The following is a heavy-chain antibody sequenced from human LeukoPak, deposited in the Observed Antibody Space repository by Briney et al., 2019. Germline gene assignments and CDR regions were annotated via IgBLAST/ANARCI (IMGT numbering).Heavy chain of an antibody. CDR3: ARLRRSSWYDS. V-gene: IGHV1-69*13. CDR1: GGTFSSYA. J-gene: IGHJ5*01. Sequence: GASVKVSCKASGGTFSSYAISWVRQAPGQGLEWMGRIIPIFGTANYAQKFQGRVTITADESTSTVYMELTSLRSEDTAVYYCARLRRSSWYDSWGQGTLVTVSS. CDR2: IIPIFGTA. D-gene: IGHD6-13*01.